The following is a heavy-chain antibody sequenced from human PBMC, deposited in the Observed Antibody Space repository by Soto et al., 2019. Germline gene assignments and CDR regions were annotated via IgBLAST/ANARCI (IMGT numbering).Heavy chain of an antibody. V-gene: IGHV1-69*04. CDR3: ARDSTYYSSSWYYFDY. Sequence: GASVKVSCKASGGTFSSYTISWVRQAPGQGLEWMGRIIPILGIANYAQKFQGRVTITADKSTSTAYMELSSLRSEDTAVYYCARDSTYYSSSWYYFDYWGQGTLVTVSS. CDR2: IIPILGIA. J-gene: IGHJ4*02. CDR1: GGTFSSYT. D-gene: IGHD6-13*01.